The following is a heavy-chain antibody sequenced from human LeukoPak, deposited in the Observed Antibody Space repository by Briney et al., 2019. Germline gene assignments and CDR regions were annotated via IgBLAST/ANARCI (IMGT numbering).Heavy chain of an antibody. CDR3: ARNNEQLNAFNI. J-gene: IGHJ3*02. D-gene: IGHD6-13*01. CDR1: EFSVGSNY. V-gene: IGHV4-34*01. CDR2: INHSGST. Sequence: GSLRLSCAASEFSVGSNYMTWVRQPPGKGLEWIGEINHSGSTNYNPSLKSRVTISVDTSKNQFSLKLSSVTAADTAVYYCARNNEQLNAFNIGDQGTMAPVPS.